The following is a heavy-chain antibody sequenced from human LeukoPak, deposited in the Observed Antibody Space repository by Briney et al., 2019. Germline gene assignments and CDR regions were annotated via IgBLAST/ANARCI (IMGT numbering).Heavy chain of an antibody. D-gene: IGHD2-15*01. CDR1: GGSISSSSYY. CDR3: ARASLGYCSGGSCFGYYYYYMDV. J-gene: IGHJ6*03. CDR2: IYYSGST. V-gene: IGHV4-39*07. Sequence: PSETLSLTCTVSGGSISSSSYYWGWIRQPPGKGLEWIGSIYYSGSTYYNPSLKSRVTISVDTSKNQFSLKLSSVTAADTAVYYCARASLGYCSGGSCFGYYYYYMDVWGKGTTVTVSS.